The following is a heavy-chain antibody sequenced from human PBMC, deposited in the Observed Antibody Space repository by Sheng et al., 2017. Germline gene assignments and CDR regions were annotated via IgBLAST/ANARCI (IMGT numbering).Heavy chain of an antibody. CDR2: INPNSGGT. Sequence: QVQLVQSGAEVKKPGASVKVSCKASGYTFTGYYMHWVRQAPGQGLEWMGWINPNSGGTNYAQKFQGRVTMTRDTSISTAYMELSRLRSDDTAVYYCARAHCSGGSCYLRVYYYYYMDVWGKGTTVTVSS. J-gene: IGHJ6*03. D-gene: IGHD2-15*01. CDR1: GYTFTGYY. CDR3: ARAHCSGGSCYLRVYYYYYMDV. V-gene: IGHV1-2*02.